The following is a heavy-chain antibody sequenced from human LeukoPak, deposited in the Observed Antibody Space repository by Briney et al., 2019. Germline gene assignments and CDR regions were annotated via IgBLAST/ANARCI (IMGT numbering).Heavy chain of an antibody. CDR2: IYTGGST. CDR3: ARTASNYQVPNFDC. D-gene: IGHD2-2*01. Sequence: GGSLRLSCAASGFSVSSDYMSWVRQAPGKGLEWVSVIYTGGSTYYADSVKGRFTISRDNSKNTLYLQVNSLRAEDTAVYYCARTASNYQVPNFDCWGQGTLVTVSS. CDR1: GFSVSSDY. V-gene: IGHV3-53*01. J-gene: IGHJ4*02.